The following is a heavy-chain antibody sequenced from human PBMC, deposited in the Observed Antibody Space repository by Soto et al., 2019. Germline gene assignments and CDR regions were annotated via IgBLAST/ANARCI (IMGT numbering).Heavy chain of an antibody. CDR3: ARHSLALRKNNWFDP. J-gene: IGHJ5*02. D-gene: IGHD3-3*02. Sequence: SETLSLTCTVSGDSIISSDFYWVWVRQPPGKGLEWIGSIFYLGSSYYNPSLKSRVTMSVDTSKNQFSLRLRSVTAADTALYFCARHSLALRKNNWFDPWGQGIMVTVSS. CDR2: IFYLGSS. V-gene: IGHV4-39*01. CDR1: GDSIISSDFY.